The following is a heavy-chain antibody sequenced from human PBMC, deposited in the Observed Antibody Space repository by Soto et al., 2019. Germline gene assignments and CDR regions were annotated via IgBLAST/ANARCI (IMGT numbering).Heavy chain of an antibody. Sequence: LRLSCAASGFTVSSNYMSWVRQAPGKGLEWVSVIYSGGSTYYADSVRGRFTISRDNSKNTVHLQMNSLRAEDTAVYYCAREWELPNYYGMDVWGQGTTVTVSS. V-gene: IGHV3-53*01. CDR2: IYSGGST. J-gene: IGHJ6*02. CDR1: GFTVSSNY. D-gene: IGHD1-26*01. CDR3: AREWELPNYYGMDV.